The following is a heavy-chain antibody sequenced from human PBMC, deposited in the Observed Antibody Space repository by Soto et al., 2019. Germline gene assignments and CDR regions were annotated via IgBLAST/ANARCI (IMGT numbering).Heavy chain of an antibody. CDR2: IYYSGST. D-gene: IGHD2-21*02. J-gene: IGHJ5*02. CDR3: ARHPSDFWFDP. Sequence: SETLSLTCTVSGGSISSNSYFWGWIRQPPGKGLEWIGSIYYSGSTYYNPSLKSRVTVSVDTSKNQFSLKLSSVTAADTAVYYCARHPSDFWFDPWGQGTLVTIS. V-gene: IGHV4-39*01. CDR1: GGSISSNSYF.